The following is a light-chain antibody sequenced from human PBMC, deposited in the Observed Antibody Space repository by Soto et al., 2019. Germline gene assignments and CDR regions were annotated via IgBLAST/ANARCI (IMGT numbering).Light chain of an antibody. CDR3: LQDYNYPRT. J-gene: IGKJ1*01. CDR1: QSVSGW. CDR2: AAS. V-gene: IGKV1-6*01. Sequence: IQMTQSPSTLSASVGDTFTCTCRASQSVSGWLALYQQKPGKAPKLLIYAASSLQSGVPSRFSGRGSGTDFTLTISSLQPEDFATYYCLQDYNYPRTFGQGTKVDIK.